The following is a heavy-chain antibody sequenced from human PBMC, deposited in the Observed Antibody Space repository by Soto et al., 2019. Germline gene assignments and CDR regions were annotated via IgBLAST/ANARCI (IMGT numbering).Heavy chain of an antibody. CDR3: ARDQSFDRNYYYGIDV. V-gene: IGHV4-59*01. CDR1: GGSITTYY. Sequence: SETLSLTCTVSGGSITTYYWSWIRQPPGKGLEWIGYMYYRGSTNYNPSLKSRVTISVDTSKNQFSMKLSSVTAADTAVYYCARDQSFDRNYYYGIDVWGQGTTVTVSS. CDR2: MYYRGST. J-gene: IGHJ6*02.